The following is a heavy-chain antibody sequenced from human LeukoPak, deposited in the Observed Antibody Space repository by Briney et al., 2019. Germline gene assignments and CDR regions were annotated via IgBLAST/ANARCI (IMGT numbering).Heavy chain of an antibody. J-gene: IGHJ4*02. CDR3: ARGNDYYDSSGYYY. Sequence: GGSLRLSCAASGFIFSGNSMNWVRQAPGRGLEWVSFISSSSNSIYYADSVKGRFTIYRDNAKNSLHLQMHSLRAEDTAVYYCARGNDYYDSSGYYYWGQGTLVTVSS. CDR2: ISSSSNSI. D-gene: IGHD3-22*01. CDR1: GFIFSGNS. V-gene: IGHV3-21*01.